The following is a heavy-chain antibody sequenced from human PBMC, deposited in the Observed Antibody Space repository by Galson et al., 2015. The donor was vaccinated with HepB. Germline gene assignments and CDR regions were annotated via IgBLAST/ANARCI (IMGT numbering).Heavy chain of an antibody. J-gene: IGHJ6*03. Sequence: LSLTCTVSGGSISSSSYYWGWLRQPPGKGLEWIGSIYYSGSTYYNPSLKGRVTISVDTSKNQFSLKLSSVTAADTAVYYCASEFTIYYYMDVWGKGTTVTVSS. CDR3: ASEFTIYYYMDV. D-gene: IGHD2-21*01. V-gene: IGHV4-39*07. CDR2: IYYSGST. CDR1: GGSISSSSYY.